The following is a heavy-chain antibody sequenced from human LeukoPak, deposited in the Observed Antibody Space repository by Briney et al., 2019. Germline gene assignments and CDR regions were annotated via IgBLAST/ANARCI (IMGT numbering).Heavy chain of an antibody. CDR2: MNTNSGNT. J-gene: IGHJ4*02. V-gene: IGHV1-8*01. CDR1: GYTFTSCD. Sequence: ASVKVSCKASGYTFTSCDINWVRQATGQGLEWMGWMNTNSGNTGYGQSFQGRITMTSDISIGTAYMELSNLTSEDTAIYYCTRGSRGRRDNWGQGTLVTVSA. CDR3: TRGSRGRRDN.